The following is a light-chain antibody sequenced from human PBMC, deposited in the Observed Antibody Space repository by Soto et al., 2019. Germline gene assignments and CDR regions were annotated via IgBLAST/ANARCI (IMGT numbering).Light chain of an antibody. J-gene: IGKJ2*01. Sequence: DIPMTQSPSSLSASVGDRVTITCRASQSINTYLNWYQHRPGKAPKLLIYAASSLQGGVPSRFSASGSGTDFTLTISSLQPEDFATYYCQQSYSTQYTFGQGTKLEIK. CDR1: QSINTY. CDR3: QQSYSTQYT. V-gene: IGKV1-39*01. CDR2: AAS.